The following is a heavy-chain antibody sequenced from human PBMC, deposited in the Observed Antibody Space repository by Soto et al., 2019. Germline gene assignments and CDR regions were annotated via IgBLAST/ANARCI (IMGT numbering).Heavy chain of an antibody. CDR2: INHSGST. CDR3: ARGPSDIVLVVTATGNYFDY. V-gene: IGHV4-34*01. D-gene: IGHD2-8*02. J-gene: IGHJ4*02. CDR1: GGSFSNYY. Sequence: QVQLQQWGAGLLKPSETLSLTCAVYGGSFSNYYWSWIRQPPGKGLEWIGEINHSGSTNYNPSLKSRVTISIDTSKNQFSLKLSSVTAADTAVYYCARGPSDIVLVVTATGNYFDYWGQGTLVTVSS.